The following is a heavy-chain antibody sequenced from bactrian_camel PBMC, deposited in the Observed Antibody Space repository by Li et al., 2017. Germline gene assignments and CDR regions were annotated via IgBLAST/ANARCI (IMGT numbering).Heavy chain of an antibody. CDR3: VKPNPDARGGFDH. D-gene: IGHD1*01. CDR1: AFTFSSSYA. J-gene: IGHJ4*01. V-gene: IGHV3S42*01. CDR2: SSSGALSL. Sequence: VQLVESGGGLVQPGGSLRLSCAASAFTFSSSYAMSWVRQGPGKGLEWVSSSSSGALSLVYADSVKGRFTISRDDAKNTVYQLMNSLKPEGTAVYYCVKPNPDARGGFDHWGQGTQVTVS.